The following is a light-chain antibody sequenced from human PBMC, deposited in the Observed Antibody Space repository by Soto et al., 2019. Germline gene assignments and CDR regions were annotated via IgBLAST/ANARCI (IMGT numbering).Light chain of an antibody. CDR2: EAS. CDR1: QSVNRY. Sequence: EIVLTQSPATLSLSPGERASLSCRASQSVNRYLAWYQQKPGQAPRLLIYEASNRATGIPARISGSGSGTDFTLTISSLEPEDFAVYYCQQHSNWPTTFGQGTRLEIK. V-gene: IGKV3-11*01. CDR3: QQHSNWPTT. J-gene: IGKJ5*01.